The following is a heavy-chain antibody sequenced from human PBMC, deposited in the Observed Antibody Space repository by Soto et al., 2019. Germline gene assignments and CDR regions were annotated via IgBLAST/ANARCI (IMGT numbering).Heavy chain of an antibody. D-gene: IGHD3-10*01. J-gene: IGHJ6*02. V-gene: IGHV1-2*04. CDR3: AREAHYYSSGSYLSGRRYYGMDV. CDR2: INPNSGDT. CDR1: GYTFSGYY. Sequence: ASVKVSCKASGYTFSGYYMHWVRQAPGQGLEWMGWINPNSGDTNYAQKFQGWVTMTRDTSISTAYMELSRLRSDDTAVYYCAREAHYYSSGSYLSGRRYYGMDVWGQGTTVTVSS.